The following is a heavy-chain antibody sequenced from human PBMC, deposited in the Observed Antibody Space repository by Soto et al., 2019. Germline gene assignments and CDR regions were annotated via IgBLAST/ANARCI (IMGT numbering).Heavy chain of an antibody. J-gene: IGHJ6*03. V-gene: IGHV1-3*01. CDR3: ARGHLAVVPVASWFYYMDV. CDR1: GYTFTNYA. Sequence: ASVKVSCEASGYTFTNYAVHCVRQAPGQRLEWMGWINAGNGNTRFSQNLQGRVTITRDTSARTVYMELSSLRSEDTAVYYCARGHLAVVPVASWFYYMDVWGKGTTVTVSS. D-gene: IGHD2-2*01. CDR2: INAGNGNT.